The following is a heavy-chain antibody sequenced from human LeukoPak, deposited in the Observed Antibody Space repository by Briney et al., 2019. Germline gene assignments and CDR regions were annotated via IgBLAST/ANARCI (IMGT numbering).Heavy chain of an antibody. Sequence: GGSLRPSCAASGFTFSDYYMSWIRQAPGKGLEWVSYITSSSTYTNYADSVKGRFTISRDDAKNSLYLQMNSLRAEDTAVYYCARLAVWLQFRWSAFDIWGQGTMVTVSS. CDR1: GFTFSDYY. CDR3: ARLAVWLQFRWSAFDI. CDR2: ITSSSTYT. D-gene: IGHD5-24*01. J-gene: IGHJ3*02. V-gene: IGHV3-11*03.